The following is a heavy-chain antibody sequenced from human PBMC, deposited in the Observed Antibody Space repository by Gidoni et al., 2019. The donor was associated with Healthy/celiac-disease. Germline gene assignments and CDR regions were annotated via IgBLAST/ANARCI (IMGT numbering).Heavy chain of an antibody. J-gene: IGHJ3*02. CDR1: GFPFSSYG. Sequence: QVQLVESGGGVVQPGRSLRLSCAASGFPFSSYGMHWVRQAPGKGLEWVAVISYDGSNKYYADSVKGRFTISRDNSKNTLYLQMNSLRAEDTAVYYCAKTYPRVVAGTGAFDIWGQGTMVTVSS. D-gene: IGHD6-19*01. V-gene: IGHV3-30*18. CDR2: ISYDGSNK. CDR3: AKTYPRVVAGTGAFDI.